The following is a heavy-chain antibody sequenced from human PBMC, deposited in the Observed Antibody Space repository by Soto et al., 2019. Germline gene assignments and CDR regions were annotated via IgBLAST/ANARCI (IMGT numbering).Heavy chain of an antibody. D-gene: IGHD3-22*01. CDR1: GFTFSSYG. CDR2: IWYDGSNK. CDR3: ARDVRSIYYDSSGYFYYYYGMDV. V-gene: IGHV3-33*01. J-gene: IGHJ6*02. Sequence: VQLVESGGGVVQPGRSLRLSCAASGFTFSSYGMHWVRQAPGKGLEWVAVIWYDGSNKYYADSVKGRFTISRDSSKNTLYLQMNSLRAEDTAVYYCARDVRSIYYDSSGYFYYYYGMDVWGQGTTVTVSS.